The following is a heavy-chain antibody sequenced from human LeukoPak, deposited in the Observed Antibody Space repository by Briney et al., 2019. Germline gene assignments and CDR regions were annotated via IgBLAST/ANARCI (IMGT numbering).Heavy chain of an antibody. J-gene: IGHJ3*01. V-gene: IGHV4-38-2*02. Sequence: PSETLSLTCSVSGYSISSGYYWAWIRQSPGKGLEWIGAISHSGSTYFTPSLKSRVTISLDTSKNQFSLKLSSVTAADTAVYYCARDHHRRLYDSQARDTFDFWGQGTMVTVSS. D-gene: IGHD3-22*01. CDR2: ISHSGST. CDR3: ARDHHRRLYDSQARDTFDF. CDR1: GYSISSGYY.